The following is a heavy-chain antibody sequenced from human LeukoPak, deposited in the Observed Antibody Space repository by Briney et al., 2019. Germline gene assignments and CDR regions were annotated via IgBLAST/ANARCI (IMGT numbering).Heavy chain of an antibody. CDR1: GGSISSRSYY. Sequence: SETLSLTCTVSGGSISSRSYYWGWIRQPPGKGLEWIGSIYYSGSTYYNPSLKSRVTISVDTSKNQFSLKVRSVTAADTAVYYCARVRGYSGYEYNWFDPWGQGTLVTVSS. J-gene: IGHJ5*02. D-gene: IGHD5-12*01. CDR2: IYYSGST. V-gene: IGHV4-39*07. CDR3: ARVRGYSGYEYNWFDP.